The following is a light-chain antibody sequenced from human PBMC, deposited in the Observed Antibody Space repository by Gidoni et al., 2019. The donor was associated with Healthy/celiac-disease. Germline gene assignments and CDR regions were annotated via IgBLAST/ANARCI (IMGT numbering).Light chain of an antibody. Sequence: SSELTQHPAVSVALGQTVRITCHGDSLRSYYASWYQQKPGQAPVLVIYGKNNRPSGIPDRFSGSSSGNTASLTITGAQAEDEADYYCNSRDSSGNHPVVFGGGTKLTVL. CDR3: NSRDSSGNHPVV. J-gene: IGLJ2*01. CDR1: SLRSYY. CDR2: GKN. V-gene: IGLV3-19*01.